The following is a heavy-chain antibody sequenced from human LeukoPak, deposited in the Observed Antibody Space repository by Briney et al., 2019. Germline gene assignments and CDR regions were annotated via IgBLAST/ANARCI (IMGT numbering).Heavy chain of an antibody. CDR2: IYYSGNT. CDR3: ARSGGDRVEMPTIIDY. CDR1: GGSSSSYY. J-gene: IGHJ4*02. V-gene: IGHV4-59*01. Sequence: SETLSLTCTVSGGSSSSYYWSWIRQPPGKGLEWIGYIYYSGNTNYNPSLKSRVSILVDTSKNQFSLRLSSVTAADTAVYYCARSGGDRVEMPTIIDYWGQGTLVTVSS. D-gene: IGHD5-24*01.